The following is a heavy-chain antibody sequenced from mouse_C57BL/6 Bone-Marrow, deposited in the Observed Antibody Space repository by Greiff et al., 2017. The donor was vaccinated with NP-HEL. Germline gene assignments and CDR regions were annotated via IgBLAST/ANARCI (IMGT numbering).Heavy chain of an antibody. CDR3: ASSPSYYYGSSYWYFEV. CDR2: IDPANGNT. V-gene: IGHV14-3*01. D-gene: IGHD1-1*01. CDR1: GFNIKNTY. J-gene: IGHJ1*03. Sequence: EVQLQQSVAELVRPGASVKLSCTASGFNIKNTYMHWVKQRPEQGLEWIGRIDPANGNTKYAPKFQGKATITADTSSNTAYLQLSSLTSEDTAIYYCASSPSYYYGSSYWYFEVWGTGTTVTVSS.